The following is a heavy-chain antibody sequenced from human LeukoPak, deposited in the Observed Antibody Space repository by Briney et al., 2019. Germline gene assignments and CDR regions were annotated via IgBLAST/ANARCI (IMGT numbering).Heavy chain of an antibody. V-gene: IGHV4-39*07. CDR3: ARDRTSPAGTKY. Sequence: PSETLSLTCTVSGGSISSGGYYWGWIRQPPGKGLEWIGSVSHNGSAYYNPSLKSRVTISLDTSKNQFSLSLNSVTAADTAVYYCARDRTSPAGTKYWGQGILVTVSS. CDR2: VSHNGSA. J-gene: IGHJ4*02. CDR1: GGSISSGGYY. D-gene: IGHD2-2*01.